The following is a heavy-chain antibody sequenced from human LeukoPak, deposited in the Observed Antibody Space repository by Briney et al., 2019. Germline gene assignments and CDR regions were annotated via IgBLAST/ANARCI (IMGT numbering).Heavy chain of an antibody. V-gene: IGHV3-30*04. CDR3: ARDFPMDV. J-gene: IGHJ6*04. Sequence: PGRSLRLSCAASGFTFSSYAMHWVRQAPGKGLEWVAGISYDGSNKYYADSVKGRFTISRDNSKNTLYLQMNSLRAEDTAVYYCARDFPMDVWGKGTTVTVSS. CDR1: GFTFSSYA. CDR2: ISYDGSNK.